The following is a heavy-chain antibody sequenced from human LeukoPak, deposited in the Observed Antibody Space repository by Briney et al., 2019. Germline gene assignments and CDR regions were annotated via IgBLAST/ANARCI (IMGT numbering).Heavy chain of an antibody. Sequence: GGSLRLSCAAPAFTLSESWMHWVRQAPGKGLEWVSRINPDGSMTSYVDSVKGRFTISRDNAKNTLYLQMNSLRVEDTAVYYCVRALTGTDDFWGQGTLVTVSS. D-gene: IGHD1-7*01. V-gene: IGHV3-74*01. CDR3: VRALTGTDDF. CDR2: INPDGSMT. J-gene: IGHJ4*02. CDR1: AFTLSESW.